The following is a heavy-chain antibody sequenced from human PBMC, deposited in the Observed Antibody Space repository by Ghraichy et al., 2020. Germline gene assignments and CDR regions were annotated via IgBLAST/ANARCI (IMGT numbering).Heavy chain of an antibody. CDR1: GFTVSSNY. J-gene: IGHJ4*02. V-gene: IGHV3-53*01. CDR3: ARDLGSYLDY. Sequence: GESLNISCAASGFTVSSNYMSWVRQAPGKGLEWVSVIYSGGSTYYADSVKGRFTISRDNSKNTLYLQMNSLRAEDTAVYYCARDLGSYLDYWGQGTLVTVSS. D-gene: IGHD3-16*01. CDR2: IYSGGST.